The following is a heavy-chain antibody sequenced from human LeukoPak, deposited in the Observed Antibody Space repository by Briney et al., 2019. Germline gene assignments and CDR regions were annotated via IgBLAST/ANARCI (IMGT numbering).Heavy chain of an antibody. V-gene: IGHV1-18*01. D-gene: IGHD4-17*01. J-gene: IGHJ6*03. CDR3: AKTTVTSEEYFYYYMDV. CDR1: GYTFTSNG. CDR2: IITYNGNT. Sequence: ASVKVSCKTSGYTFTSNGLSWVRQAPGQGLEWMGCIITYNGNTYYSQKLQGRVTMTTDTSTSTAYMELRSLRSDDTAVYYCAKTTVTSEEYFYYYMDVWGKGTTVTVSS.